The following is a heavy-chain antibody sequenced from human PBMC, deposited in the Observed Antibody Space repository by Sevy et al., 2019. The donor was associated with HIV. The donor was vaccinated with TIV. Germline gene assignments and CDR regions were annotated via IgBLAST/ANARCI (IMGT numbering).Heavy chain of an antibody. Sequence: SETLSLTCTVSGGSISSSSYYWGWIRQPPGKGLEWIGSIYYSGSTYYNPSLKSQVTISVDTSKNQFSLKLSYVTAADTAVYYCARQAPLLGDYWGQGTLVTVSS. V-gene: IGHV4-39*01. CDR2: IYYSGST. CDR3: ARQAPLLGDY. CDR1: GGSISSSSYY. J-gene: IGHJ4*02.